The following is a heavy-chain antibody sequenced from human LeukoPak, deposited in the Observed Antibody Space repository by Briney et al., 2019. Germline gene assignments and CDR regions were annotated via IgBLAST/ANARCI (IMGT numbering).Heavy chain of an antibody. CDR3: ARLGPLEQVGAYYYHSMDV. CDR1: SDSISSSY. Sequence: PSETLSLTCTVSSDSISSSYWSWIRQPPGKGLEWIGYVHYTGSTNYNPSLKSRVTMSVDTSKKQFFLRLNSVTAADTAVYYCARLGPLEQVGAYYYHSMDVWGPGTTVTVSS. CDR2: VHYTGST. J-gene: IGHJ6*02. V-gene: IGHV4-59*08. D-gene: IGHD6-6*01.